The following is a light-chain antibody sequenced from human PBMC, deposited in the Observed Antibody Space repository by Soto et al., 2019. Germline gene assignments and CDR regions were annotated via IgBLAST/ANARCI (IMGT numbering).Light chain of an antibody. Sequence: EIVLTQSPGTLSLSPGERATLSCRASQSVSSSYLAWYQQKPGQAPRLLIYAAPSRATGIPDRFSGSGSGTDFTLTISRLEAEDFAVYSCQQYGSFPYTFGQGTKLEIK. J-gene: IGKJ2*01. CDR2: AAP. CDR1: QSVSSSY. CDR3: QQYGSFPYT. V-gene: IGKV3-20*01.